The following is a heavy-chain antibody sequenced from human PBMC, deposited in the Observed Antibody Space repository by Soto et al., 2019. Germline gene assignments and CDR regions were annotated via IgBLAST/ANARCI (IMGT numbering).Heavy chain of an antibody. CDR2: ISAYNGNK. J-gene: IGHJ6*01. D-gene: IGHD2-2*01. CDR1: GYSFTSYG. V-gene: IGHV1-18*01. CDR3: ASSAIAYGMDV. Sequence: ASVKVSCKACGYSFTSYGMSSVRQAPGQGLEWMGWISAYNGNKNYAQKLQGRVTMTTETSTSTAYMELRSLRSDHTAVYYCASSAIAYGMDVWGQGTTLPVSS.